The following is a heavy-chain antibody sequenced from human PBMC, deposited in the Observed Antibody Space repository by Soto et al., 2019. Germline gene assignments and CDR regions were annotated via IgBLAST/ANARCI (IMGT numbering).Heavy chain of an antibody. Sequence: ASVKVSCKASGYTFTGYYMHWVRQAPGQRLEWMGWINAGNGNTKYSQKFQGRVTITRDTSASTAYMELSSLRSEDTAVYYCARELLLWFGESEDAFDIWGQGTMVTVS. V-gene: IGHV1-3*01. CDR2: INAGNGNT. D-gene: IGHD3-10*01. J-gene: IGHJ3*02. CDR1: GYTFTGYY. CDR3: ARELLLWFGESEDAFDI.